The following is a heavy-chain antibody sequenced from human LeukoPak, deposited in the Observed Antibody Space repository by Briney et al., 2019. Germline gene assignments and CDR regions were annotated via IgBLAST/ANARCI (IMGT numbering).Heavy chain of an antibody. Sequence: GGSLRLSCAASGFTFSSYAMSWVRQAPGKGLEWVGRIKSKIDGGTTDYAAPVKGRFTISRDDSKNTLYLQMNSLKTEDTAVYYCTTNNRDYDILTGYLQPDYWGQGTLVTVSS. CDR3: TTNNRDYDILTGYLQPDY. CDR1: GFTFSSYA. J-gene: IGHJ4*02. CDR2: IKSKIDGGTT. V-gene: IGHV3-15*01. D-gene: IGHD3-9*01.